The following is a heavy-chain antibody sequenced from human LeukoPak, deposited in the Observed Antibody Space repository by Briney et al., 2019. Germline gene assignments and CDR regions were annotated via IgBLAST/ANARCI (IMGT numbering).Heavy chain of an antibody. Sequence: GGSLRLSCAASRFNFNNYDMPWVRQAPGKGLEWVSALGSAGDTYYPDSVRGRFTITKDTAKNSLYLQMTSLRDEDTAVYYCVRGRRSYGFDHWGQGTLVTVSS. V-gene: IGHV3-13*01. CDR2: LGSAGDT. CDR1: RFNFNNYD. CDR3: VRGRRSYGFDH. D-gene: IGHD3-16*01. J-gene: IGHJ4*02.